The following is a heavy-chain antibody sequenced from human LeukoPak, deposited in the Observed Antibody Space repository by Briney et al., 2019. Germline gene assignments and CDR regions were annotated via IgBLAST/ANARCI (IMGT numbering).Heavy chain of an antibody. D-gene: IGHD6-13*01. J-gene: IGHJ4*02. Sequence: GGSLRLSCAASGFTFSNAWMSWVRQAPGKGLEWVGRIKSKTDGGTTDYAAPVKGRFTISRDDSKNTLYLQMNSLKTEDIAVYYCTTDWLAAAAPGYFDYWGQGTLVTVSS. CDR2: IKSKTDGGTT. V-gene: IGHV3-15*01. CDR3: TTDWLAAAAPGYFDY. CDR1: GFTFSNAW.